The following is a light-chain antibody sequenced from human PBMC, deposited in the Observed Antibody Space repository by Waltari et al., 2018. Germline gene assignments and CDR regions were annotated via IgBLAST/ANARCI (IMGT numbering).Light chain of an antibody. CDR2: KVS. CDR1: QSLVHSDGNTY. Sequence: DVVMTQSPLSLPVTLGQPASISCRSTQSLVHSDGNTYFNWYQPRPGQSPRRLIYKVSNRDSGVPDRFSGSDSGTDFTLKISRVEPEDVGVYYCMQGTHWPPTFGGGTKVEIK. V-gene: IGKV2-30*02. J-gene: IGKJ4*01. CDR3: MQGTHWPPT.